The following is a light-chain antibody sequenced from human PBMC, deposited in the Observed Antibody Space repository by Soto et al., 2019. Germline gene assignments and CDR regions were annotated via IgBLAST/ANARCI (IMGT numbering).Light chain of an antibody. Sequence: QSVLTQPPSASGYPGQSVAISCTGTSSDVGGYNYVSWYQQHPGKAPKLMIYEVNKRPSGVTDRFSGSKSGNTASPTVSGLQAEDEADYYCSSYAGSSNVFGTGTKVTVL. CDR1: SSDVGGYNY. CDR2: EVN. J-gene: IGLJ1*01. CDR3: SSYAGSSNV. V-gene: IGLV2-8*01.